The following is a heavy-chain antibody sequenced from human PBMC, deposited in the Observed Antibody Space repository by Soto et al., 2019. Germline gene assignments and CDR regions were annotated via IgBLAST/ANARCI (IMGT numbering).Heavy chain of an antibody. CDR2: IYYSGST. D-gene: IGHD6-19*01. Sequence: PSETLSHTSTFSGGYIISGGYYWSWIRKHPGKGLEWIGYIYYSGSTYYNPSLKSRVTISMDTSKNQFSLKLSSVTAADTAVYYCAGGQGAVAGTGDYWGQGTLVTVSS. CDR1: GGYIISGGYY. V-gene: IGHV4-31*03. CDR3: AGGQGAVAGTGDY. J-gene: IGHJ4*02.